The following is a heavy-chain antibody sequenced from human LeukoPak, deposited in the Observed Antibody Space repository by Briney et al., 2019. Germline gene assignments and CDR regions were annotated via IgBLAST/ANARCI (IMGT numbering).Heavy chain of an antibody. CDR2: ISSRGNEI. D-gene: IGHD3/OR15-3a*01. CDR1: GFTLTSSA. CDR3: AKDLPSSWTSDH. J-gene: IGHJ4*02. V-gene: IGHV3-30*18. Sequence: GGSLRLSCAASGFTLTSSAMHWVRQAPGKGLEWVALISSRGNEIVHTNSVKGRFTISRDTSKNTLYLQMNDLRVDDTAVYYCAKDLPSSWTSDHWGQGILVTVSS.